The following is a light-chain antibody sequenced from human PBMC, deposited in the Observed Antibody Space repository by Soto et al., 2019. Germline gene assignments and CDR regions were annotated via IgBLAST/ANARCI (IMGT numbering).Light chain of an antibody. J-gene: IGKJ1*01. CDR1: QGIRTD. V-gene: IGKV1-6*01. CDR2: GAS. CDR3: LQDFSYPRT. Sequence: AVHLTQSPSSLSAAVGGRVTITSRASQGIRTDLGWYQQSPGKAPKVLIVGASTLQSGVPSRFSGSGSGTDFTLTISSLQPEDSATYYCLQDFSYPRTFGQGTKVDIK.